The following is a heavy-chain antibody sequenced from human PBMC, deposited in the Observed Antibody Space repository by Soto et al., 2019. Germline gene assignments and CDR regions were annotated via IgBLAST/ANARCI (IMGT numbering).Heavy chain of an antibody. CDR3: ARVGGYLTRALYYYYYYGMDV. J-gene: IGHJ6*02. D-gene: IGHD5-12*01. V-gene: IGHV3-7*01. Sequence: GGSLRFSCAASGFTFSSYWMSWVRQAPGKGLEWVANIKQDGSEKYYVDSVKGRFTISRDNAKNSLYLQMNSLRAEDTAVYYCARVGGYLTRALYYYYYYGMDVWGQGTTVTVSS. CDR2: IKQDGSEK. CDR1: GFTFSSYW.